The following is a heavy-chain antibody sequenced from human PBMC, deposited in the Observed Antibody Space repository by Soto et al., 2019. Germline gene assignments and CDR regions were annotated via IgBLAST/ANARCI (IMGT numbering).Heavy chain of an antibody. Sequence: SETLSLTCTVSGGSVSSGSYYWSWIRQPPGKGLEWIGYIYYSGSTNYNPSLKSRVTISVDTSKNQFSLKLSSVTAADTAVYYCARGPHKYSSGWYIRVDYFDYWGQGTLVTVSS. V-gene: IGHV4-61*01. CDR1: GGSVSSGSYY. J-gene: IGHJ4*02. D-gene: IGHD6-19*01. CDR3: ARGPHKYSSGWYIRVDYFDY. CDR2: IYYSGST.